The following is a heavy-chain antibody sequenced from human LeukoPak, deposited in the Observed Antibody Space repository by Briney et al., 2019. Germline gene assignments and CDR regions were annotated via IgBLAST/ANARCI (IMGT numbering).Heavy chain of an antibody. D-gene: IGHD3-22*01. CDR1: GGSISSGTYY. CDR2: ISYSGST. Sequence: SETLSLTCTVSGGSISSGTYYWGWIRQPPGKGLEWIGSISYSGSTYYNPSLKSRVTISVDTSKNQFSLKLSFVTAADTAVYYCARDRGYYDSSGLAYWGQGILVTVSS. J-gene: IGHJ4*02. CDR3: ARDRGYYDSSGLAY. V-gene: IGHV4-39*07.